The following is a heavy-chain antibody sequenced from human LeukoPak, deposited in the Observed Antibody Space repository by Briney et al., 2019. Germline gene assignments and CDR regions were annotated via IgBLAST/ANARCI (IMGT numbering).Heavy chain of an antibody. J-gene: IGHJ4*02. CDR3: ARDRDSSSWFDY. D-gene: IGHD6-13*01. V-gene: IGHV4-59*01. CDR2: IYYSGSA. Sequence: SEALSLTCTVSGGSISGFYWGWVRQPPGKGLEWIGFIYYSGSANYNPSLKSRVTMYVDMSKNQFSLKLSSVTAADTAFYYCARDRDSSSWFDYWGQGALVTVSS. CDR1: GGSISGFY.